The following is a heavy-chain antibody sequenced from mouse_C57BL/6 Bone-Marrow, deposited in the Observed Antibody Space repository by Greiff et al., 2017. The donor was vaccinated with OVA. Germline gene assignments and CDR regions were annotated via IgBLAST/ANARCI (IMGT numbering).Heavy chain of an antibody. CDR1: GYTFTSYW. D-gene: IGHD2-3*01. Sequence: QVQLQQPGAEPVRPGSSVKLSCKASGYTFTSYWMHWVKQRPIQGLEWIGNIDPSDSETHYNQKFKDKATLTVDKSSSTAYMQLSSLTSEDSAVYYCARFGGDGHYGFAYWGQGTLVTVSA. CDR2: IDPSDSET. V-gene: IGHV1-52*01. CDR3: ARFGGDGHYGFAY. J-gene: IGHJ3*01.